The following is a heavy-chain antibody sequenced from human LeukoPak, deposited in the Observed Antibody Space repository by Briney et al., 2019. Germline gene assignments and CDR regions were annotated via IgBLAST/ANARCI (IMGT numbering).Heavy chain of an antibody. CDR2: INPSGGST. D-gene: IGHD6-19*01. CDR1: GYTFTNYY. CDR3: AKVGAVAGTGGIDY. V-gene: IGHV1-46*04. Sequence: ASVKVSCKASGYTFTNYYMHWVRQAPGQGLEWMGLINPSGGSTYYADSVKGRFTISRDNSKNTLYLQMNSLRAEDTAVYYCAKVGAVAGTGGIDYWGQGTLVTVSS. J-gene: IGHJ4*02.